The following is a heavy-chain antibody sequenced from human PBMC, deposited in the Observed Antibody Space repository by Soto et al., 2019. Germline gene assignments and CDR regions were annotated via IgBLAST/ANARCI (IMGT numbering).Heavy chain of an antibody. V-gene: IGHV4-59*08. D-gene: IGHD4-4*01. J-gene: IGHJ5*02. CDR3: AMTVTNLYNWFDP. Sequence: QVQLQESGPGLVKPSETLSLTCTVSGGSISGYYWSWIRQSPEKGMELIGHVYYSGSTKYNPSLMSRDNISVDTSKNQFCLNLRSVTAADTAVYYCAMTVTNLYNWFDPWGQGILVTVSS. CDR1: GGSISGYY. CDR2: VYYSGST.